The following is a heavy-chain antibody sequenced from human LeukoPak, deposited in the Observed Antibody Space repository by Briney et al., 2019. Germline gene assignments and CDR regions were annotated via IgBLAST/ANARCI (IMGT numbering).Heavy chain of an antibody. V-gene: IGHV1-2*06. CDR2: INPNSGGT. Sequence: ASVKVSCKASGYTFTGYYMHWVRQAPGQGLEWMGRINPNSGGTNYAQKFQGRVTISRDTSISTAYMELSRLRSDDTAVYYCARDPSYNDYGGNNWFDPWGQGTLVTVSS. D-gene: IGHD4-23*01. J-gene: IGHJ5*02. CDR3: ARDPSYNDYGGNNWFDP. CDR1: GYTFTGYY.